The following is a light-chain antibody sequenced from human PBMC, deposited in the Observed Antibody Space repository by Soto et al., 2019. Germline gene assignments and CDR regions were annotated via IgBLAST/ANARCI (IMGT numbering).Light chain of an antibody. CDR3: QQYSSYPRT. CDR1: QGISTF. V-gene: IGKV1D-16*01. J-gene: IGKJ5*01. Sequence: DIQLTQSTSSLSASVGDRVTISCRASQGISTFLAWYQQKPGKAPKSLIKTASTLQSGVPSRFSGSGSDTDFILTISSLQPEDFATYYCQQYSSYPRTFGQGTRLEIK. CDR2: TAS.